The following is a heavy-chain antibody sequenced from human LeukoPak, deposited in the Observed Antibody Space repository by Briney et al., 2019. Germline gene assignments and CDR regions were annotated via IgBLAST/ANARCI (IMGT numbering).Heavy chain of an antibody. CDR2: ISWNSGSI. D-gene: IGHD2-8*01. Sequence: GRSLRLSCAASGFTFDDYAMHWVRQAPGKGLEWVSGISWNSGSIGYADSVKGRFTISRDNAKNSLYLQMDSLRAEDTALYYCAKGATGWGVLMVPLEFWGQGTLVTVSS. CDR1: GFTFDDYA. CDR3: AKGATGWGVLMVPLEF. V-gene: IGHV3-9*01. J-gene: IGHJ4*02.